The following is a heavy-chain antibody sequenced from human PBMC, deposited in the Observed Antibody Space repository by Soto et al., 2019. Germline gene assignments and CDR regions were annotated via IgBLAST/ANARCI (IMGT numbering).Heavy chain of an antibody. J-gene: IGHJ4*02. CDR1: GFTFSSYA. CDR3: AGECLGELSCDY. D-gene: IGHD3-16*02. V-gene: IGHV3-23*01. CDR2: ISGSGGST. Sequence: EVQLLESGGGLVQPGGSLRLSCAASGFTFSSYAMSWVRQAPGKGLEWVSAISGSGGSTYYADSVKGRFTISRDNSKNTRYLQMNCQRAEDMDVYYGAGECLGELSCDYWGQGTLVTVSS.